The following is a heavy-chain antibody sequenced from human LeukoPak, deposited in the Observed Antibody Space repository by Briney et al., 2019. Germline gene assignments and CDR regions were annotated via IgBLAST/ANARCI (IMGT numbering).Heavy chain of an antibody. Sequence: ASVKVSCKASGYTFTGFYMHWVRQAPGQGLEWMGMINPSSGRTSYALKFQGRVTMTTGTSTSTAYMELRSLRSDDTAVYYCARDRSSWYSGYFQHWGQGTLVTVSS. J-gene: IGHJ1*01. CDR1: GYTFTGFY. V-gene: IGHV1-46*01. CDR3: ARDRSSWYSGYFQH. D-gene: IGHD6-13*01. CDR2: INPSSGRT.